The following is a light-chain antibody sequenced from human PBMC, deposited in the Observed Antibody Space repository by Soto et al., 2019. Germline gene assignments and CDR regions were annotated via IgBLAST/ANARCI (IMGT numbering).Light chain of an antibody. CDR2: WAS. CDR1: QSLWYNSNNKNY. J-gene: IGKJ2*01. CDR3: QQYYALPYT. V-gene: IGKV4-1*01. Sequence: DIVMTQSPDSLTVPLGERATINCKSSQSLWYNSNNKNYLAWYQQKPGQPPKVVIFWASTRESGVPDRFSGGGSGTDFTLTISSLQAEDVAVYYCQQYYALPYTFGQGTKLEIK.